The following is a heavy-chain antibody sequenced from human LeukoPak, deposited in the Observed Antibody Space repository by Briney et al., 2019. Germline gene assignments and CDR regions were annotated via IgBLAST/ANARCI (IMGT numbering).Heavy chain of an antibody. CDR1: GFTFSSSG. CDR3: ARTNEYYYYGMDV. V-gene: IGHV3-30*03. Sequence: PGRSLRLSCAASGFTFSSSGMHWVRQAPGKGLEWVAVISYDGSNKYYADSVKGRFTISRDNSKNTLYLQMNSLRAEDTAVYYCARTNEYYYYGMDVWGQGTTVTVSS. CDR2: ISYDGSNK. J-gene: IGHJ6*02. D-gene: IGHD1-1*01.